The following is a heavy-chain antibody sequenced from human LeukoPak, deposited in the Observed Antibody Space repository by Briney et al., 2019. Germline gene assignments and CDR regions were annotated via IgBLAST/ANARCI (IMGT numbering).Heavy chain of an antibody. CDR1: GYTFTSYD. D-gene: IGHD3-10*01. V-gene: IGHV1-8*01. Sequence: ASVKVSCKASGYTFTSYDINWVRQATGQGLERMGWMNPNSGNTGYAQKFQGRVTMTRNTSISTAYMELSSLRSEDTAVYYCARGGESWFGELLYWFDPWGQGTLVTVSS. CDR2: MNPNSGNT. J-gene: IGHJ5*02. CDR3: ARGGESWFGELLYWFDP.